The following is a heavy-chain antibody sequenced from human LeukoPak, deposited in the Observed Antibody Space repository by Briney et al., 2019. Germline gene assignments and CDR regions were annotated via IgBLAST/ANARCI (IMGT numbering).Heavy chain of an antibody. Sequence: SETLSLTCAVYGGSFSGYYWSWIRQPPGKGLEWIGEINHSGSTNYNPSPKSRVTISVDTSKNQFSLKLSSVTAADTAVYYCAMAKRYDFWSGTDYWGQGTLVTVSS. CDR1: GGSFSGYY. V-gene: IGHV4-34*01. CDR3: AMAKRYDFWSGTDY. J-gene: IGHJ4*02. CDR2: INHSGST. D-gene: IGHD3-3*01.